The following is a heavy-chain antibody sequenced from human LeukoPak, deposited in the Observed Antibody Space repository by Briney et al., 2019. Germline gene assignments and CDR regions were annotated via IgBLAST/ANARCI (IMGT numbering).Heavy chain of an antibody. J-gene: IGHJ4*02. V-gene: IGHV4-39*01. D-gene: IGHD3-10*01. Sequence: PSETLSLTCTVSGGSISSSSCYWGWIRQPPGKGLEWIGSIYYSGSTYYNPSLKSRVTISVDMSKNQFSLKLSSVTAADTAVYYCATYGHYYGSGSSKPDWGQGTLVTVSS. CDR1: GGSISSSSCY. CDR2: IYYSGST. CDR3: ATYGHYYGSGSSKPD.